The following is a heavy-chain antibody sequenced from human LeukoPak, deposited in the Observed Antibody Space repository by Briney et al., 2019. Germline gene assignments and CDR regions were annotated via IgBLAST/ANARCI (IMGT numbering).Heavy chain of an antibody. V-gene: IGHV3-53*01. J-gene: IGHJ3*02. Sequence: GGSLRLSCAASGFTFSSYAMSWVRQAPGKGLEWVSVIYSGGSTYYADSVKGRFTISRDNSKNTLYLQMSSLRAEDTAVYYCARGIVGATVGDAFDIWGQGTMVTVSS. CDR3: ARGIVGATVGDAFDI. CDR1: GFTFSSYA. D-gene: IGHD1-26*01. CDR2: IYSGGST.